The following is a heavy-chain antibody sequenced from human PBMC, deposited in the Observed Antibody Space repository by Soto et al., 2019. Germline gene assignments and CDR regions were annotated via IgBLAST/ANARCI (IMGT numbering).Heavy chain of an antibody. V-gene: IGHV3-53*02. CDR1: GFTVSSNY. CDR2: MYSGGIT. J-gene: IGHJ6*02. D-gene: IGHD3-10*01. Sequence: EVQLVETGGGLIQPGGYLRLSCAASGFTVSSNYMSWVRQAPGKGLEWVSVMYSGGITYYTDSVRGRFTVSRDNSKNTLYLQMNSLRAEDTAVYYWARESSGSSYYYFGLDVWGQGTTVTVSS. CDR3: ARESSGSSYYYFGLDV.